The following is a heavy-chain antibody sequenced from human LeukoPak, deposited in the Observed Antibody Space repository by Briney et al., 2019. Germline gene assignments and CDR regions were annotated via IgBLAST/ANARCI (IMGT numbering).Heavy chain of an antibody. CDR2: ISYDGSNK. D-gene: IGHD1-26*01. Sequence: QPGGSLRLSCAASGFTFSSYAMHWVRQAPGKGLEWVAVISYDGSNKYYADSVKGRFTISRDNSKNTLYLQMNSLRVEDTAVYYCARGDSIVDYFDYWGQGTLVTVSS. CDR1: GFTFSSYA. V-gene: IGHV3-30-3*01. CDR3: ARGDSIVDYFDY. J-gene: IGHJ4*02.